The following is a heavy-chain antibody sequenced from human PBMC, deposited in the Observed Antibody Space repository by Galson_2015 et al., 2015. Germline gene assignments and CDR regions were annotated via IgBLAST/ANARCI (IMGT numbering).Heavy chain of an antibody. D-gene: IGHD2-15*01. CDR2: ISGSGGHT. J-gene: IGHJ3*02. CDR3: ATDVCQHSFCRGGDPGGIFEM. CDR1: EFTFSNYA. Sequence: SLRISCAASEFTFSNYAMSWVRQAPGKGLVWVSAISGSGGHTYNANSVKGRFTISRDTSKNTLFLQMNSLSAEDTAVYLCATDVCQHSFCRGGDPGGIFEMWGPGTAVTVSS. V-gene: IGHV3-23*01.